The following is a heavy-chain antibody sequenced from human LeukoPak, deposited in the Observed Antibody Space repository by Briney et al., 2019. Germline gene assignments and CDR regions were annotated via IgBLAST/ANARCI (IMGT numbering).Heavy chain of an antibody. V-gene: IGHV1-2*02. CDR1: GYTFTGYY. J-gene: IGHJ5*02. CDR2: INPNSSGA. D-gene: IGHD2-2*01. Sequence: ASVKVSCKASGYTFTGYYMHWVRQAPGQGLEWMGWINPNSSGANYAQKFQGRVTMTRDTSISTAYMELSRLRSDDTAVYYCARDSMWYCSSTSCWENWFDPWGQGTLVTVSS. CDR3: ARDSMWYCSSTSCWENWFDP.